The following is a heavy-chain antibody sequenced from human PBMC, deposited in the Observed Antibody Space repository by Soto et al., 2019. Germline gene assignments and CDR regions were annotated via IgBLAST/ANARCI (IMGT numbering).Heavy chain of an antibody. V-gene: IGHV3-33*01. Sequence: PGGSLRLSCAASGFTFSSYGMHWVRQALGKGLEWVAVIWYDGSNKYYADSVKGRFTISRDNSKNTLYLQMNSLRAEDTAVYYCARVEMATRAQFDYWGQGTLVTVSS. CDR1: GFTFSSYG. CDR3: ARVEMATRAQFDY. CDR2: IWYDGSNK. D-gene: IGHD5-12*01. J-gene: IGHJ4*02.